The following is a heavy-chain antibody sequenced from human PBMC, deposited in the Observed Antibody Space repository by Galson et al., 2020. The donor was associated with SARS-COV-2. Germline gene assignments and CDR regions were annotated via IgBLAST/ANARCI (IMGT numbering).Heavy chain of an antibody. CDR3: AKGIGIGDLPYCGGDCYHYFDY. CDR2: ISGSGGST. D-gene: IGHD2-21*02. J-gene: IGHJ4*02. Sequence: TGGSLRLSCAASGFTFSSYAMSWVRQAPGKGLEWVSAISGSGGSTYYADSVKGRFTISRDNSKNTLYLQMNSLRAEDTAVYYCAKGIGIGDLPYCGGDCYHYFDYWGQGTLVTVSS. CDR1: GFTFSSYA. V-gene: IGHV3-23*01.